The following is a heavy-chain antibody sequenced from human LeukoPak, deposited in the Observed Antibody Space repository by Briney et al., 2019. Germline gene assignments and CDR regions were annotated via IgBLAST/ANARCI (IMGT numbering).Heavy chain of an antibody. J-gene: IGHJ4*01. CDR2: VASDGNFR. Sequence: PGGSLRLSCAASGFTFSYYGMHWVRQAPGKGLEWVAYVASDGNFRGYVDSVKGRFTVSRDNSKDTLYLQMDSLRTEDTGVYYCANLPYNWNTHFDDYWGHGTLVTVSS. V-gene: IGHV3-30*02. D-gene: IGHD1-1*01. CDR1: GFTFSYYG. CDR3: ANLPYNWNTHFDDY.